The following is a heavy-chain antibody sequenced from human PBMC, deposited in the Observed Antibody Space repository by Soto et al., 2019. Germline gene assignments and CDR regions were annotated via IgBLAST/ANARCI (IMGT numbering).Heavy chain of an antibody. Sequence: SETLSLTCTVSGASISGDYYHWTWIRQSPGKGLEWIGYVFHSGSVLYNPSLKSRLHISVDTSKNQFSLRLTSVTAADTAVYFCAREDDGGDRDYYGLDVWGQGTTVTVSS. CDR3: AREDDGGDRDYYGLDV. J-gene: IGHJ6*02. CDR1: GASISGDYYH. D-gene: IGHD2-21*02. CDR2: VFHSGSV. V-gene: IGHV4-30-4*08.